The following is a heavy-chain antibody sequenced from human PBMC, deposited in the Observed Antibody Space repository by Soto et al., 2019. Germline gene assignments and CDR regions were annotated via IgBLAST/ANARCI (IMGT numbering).Heavy chain of an antibody. Sequence: QVQLVQSGAEGKKPGASVKVSCKASGYTFTNYHIHWVRQAPGQGLEWIGKINPGGGSTSYAQKFQGRFTVTRDTSTSTVYMELSSLRSEDTAVYYCVRNSYFFGSDYWGQGTLVTVSS. D-gene: IGHD3-3*01. J-gene: IGHJ4*02. CDR1: GYTFTNYH. CDR3: VRNSYFFGSDY. CDR2: INPGGGST. V-gene: IGHV1-46*03.